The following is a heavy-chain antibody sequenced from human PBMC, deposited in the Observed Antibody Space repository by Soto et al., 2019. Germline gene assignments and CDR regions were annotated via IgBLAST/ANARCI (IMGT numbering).Heavy chain of an antibody. D-gene: IGHD1-26*01. CDR1: GFTFSSFW. CDR3: VRDRSGSYLEGFDY. CDR2: IKQDGSEK. J-gene: IGHJ4*02. Sequence: LRLSCAASGFTFSSFWMTWVRQAPGKGLEWVANIKQDGSEKYYVDSVKGRFTISRDNARNSLFLEMKSLRSEDTAVYSCVRDRSGSYLEGFDYWGQGTLVTVSS. V-gene: IGHV3-7*01.